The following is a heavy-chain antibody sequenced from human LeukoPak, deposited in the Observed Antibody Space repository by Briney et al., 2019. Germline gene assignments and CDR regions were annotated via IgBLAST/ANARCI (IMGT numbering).Heavy chain of an antibody. CDR3: ARVGLGYYGSGSGLVDY. D-gene: IGHD3-10*01. J-gene: IGHJ4*02. CDR1: GDSISIYY. Sequence: SETLSLTCTVSGDSISIYYWSWIRQPPGKGLEWIGYIYNSGSTNYNPSLKSRVTISVDTSKNQFSLKLSSVTAADTAVYYCARVGLGYYGSGSGLVDYWGQGTLVTVSS. CDR2: IYNSGST. V-gene: IGHV4-59*08.